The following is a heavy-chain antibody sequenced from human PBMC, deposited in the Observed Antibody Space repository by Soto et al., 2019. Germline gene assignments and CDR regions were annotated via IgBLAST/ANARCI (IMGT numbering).Heavy chain of an antibody. CDR1: GYTFSNYG. CDR2: ISLYSDGT. Sequence: AAVKVSCKTSGYTFSNYGITWVRQAPGQPLEWLGWISLYSDGTNYAQKFQGRVSMTTDTSTTTAYMELRSLRSDDAAVYYCARVVPGAEAWFGPWGQGTMVTVSS. J-gene: IGHJ5*02. D-gene: IGHD2-2*01. CDR3: ARVVPGAEAWFGP. V-gene: IGHV1-18*01.